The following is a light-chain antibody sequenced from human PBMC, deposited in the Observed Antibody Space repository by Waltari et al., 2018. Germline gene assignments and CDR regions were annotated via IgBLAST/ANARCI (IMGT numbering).Light chain of an antibody. CDR2: GAS. J-gene: IGKJ1*01. Sequence: ETVLTQSPGTLSLSPGERATLPCRASQCVSRALAWYQQKPGQAPRLLIYGASSRATGISDRFSGSGSGTDFSLTISRLEPEDFAVYYCQHYVRLPATFGQGTKVEIK. V-gene: IGKV3-20*01. CDR3: QHYVRLPAT. CDR1: QCVSRA.